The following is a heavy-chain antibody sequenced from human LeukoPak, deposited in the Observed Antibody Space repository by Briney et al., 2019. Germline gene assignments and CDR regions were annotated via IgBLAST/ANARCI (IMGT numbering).Heavy chain of an antibody. CDR1: GFTFSSYW. J-gene: IGHJ4*02. CDR2: INSDGSST. D-gene: IGHD1-26*01. CDR3: AKVITSGSYHFDY. V-gene: IGHV3-74*01. Sequence: GGSLRLSCAASGFTFSSYWMHWVRQAPGKGLVWVSRINSDGSSTGYADSVKGRFTISRDNAKNTLYLQMNSLRAEDTAVYYCAKVITSGSYHFDYWGQGTLVTVSS.